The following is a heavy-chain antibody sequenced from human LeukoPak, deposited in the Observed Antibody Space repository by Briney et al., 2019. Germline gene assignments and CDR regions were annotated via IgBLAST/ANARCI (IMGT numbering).Heavy chain of an antibody. CDR2: NSAYNGNT. D-gene: IGHD5-18*01. Sequence: GASVKVSCKASGYTFTSYGICWVRQTPGQGLEWRAGNSAYNGNTKYAQKLKGRVTMTTDTSTRTAYRELRSLRSDDTAVYYCARHNTAMVLYYFDYWGQGTLVTVSS. CDR1: GYTFTSYG. J-gene: IGHJ4*02. V-gene: IGHV1-18*01. CDR3: ARHNTAMVLYYFDY.